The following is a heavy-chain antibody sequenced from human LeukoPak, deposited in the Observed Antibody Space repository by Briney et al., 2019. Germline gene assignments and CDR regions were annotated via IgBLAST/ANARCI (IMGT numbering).Heavy chain of an antibody. D-gene: IGHD3-22*01. CDR1: GYTFTSYG. Sequence: ASVKVSCKASGYTFTSYGISWVRQAPGQGLEWMGWISAYNGNTNYAQKLQGRVTMTTDTSTSTAYMELRSLRSDTAVYYCARDVDYYDSSGRVDYWGQGTLVTVSS. CDR2: ISAYNGNT. CDR3: ARDVDYYDSSGRVDY. V-gene: IGHV1-18*01. J-gene: IGHJ4*02.